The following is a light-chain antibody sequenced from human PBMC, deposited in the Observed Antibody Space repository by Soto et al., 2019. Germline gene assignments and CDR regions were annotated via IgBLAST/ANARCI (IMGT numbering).Light chain of an antibody. V-gene: IGKV3-11*01. J-gene: IGKJ5*01. CDR3: QQRYNWPPT. CDR2: DTS. Sequence: ILLTHFPPPPTFSPLERATRSCRASQSVRNYLVWYQQKPGQAPRLLIYDTSNRATDIPARFSGSGSGTDFTLTITSLEPEDFAVYYCQQRYNWPPTFGQGTRLEIK. CDR1: QSVRNY.